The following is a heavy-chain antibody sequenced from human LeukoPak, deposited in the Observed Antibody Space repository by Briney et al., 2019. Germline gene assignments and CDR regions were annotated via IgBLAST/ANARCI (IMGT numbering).Heavy chain of an antibody. D-gene: IGHD5-12*01. CDR2: IRYDGSDK. CDR1: GFTFSSYG. J-gene: IGHJ3*02. V-gene: IGHV3-30*02. Sequence: GGALRLSCAASGFTFSSYGMHWVRQAPGKGGEWVAFIRYDGSDKYYADSAKGRFTISRDNSTNTLYLQMNSLRAEDTAVYYCAKEGIGGYDLESAFDIWGQGTMVTVSS. CDR3: AKEGIGGYDLESAFDI.